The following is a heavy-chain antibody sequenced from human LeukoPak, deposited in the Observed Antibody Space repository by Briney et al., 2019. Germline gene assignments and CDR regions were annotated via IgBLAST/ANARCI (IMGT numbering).Heavy chain of an antibody. D-gene: IGHD6-19*01. Sequence: SVKVSCKASGGTFSSYAISWVRQAPGQGLEWMGGIIPIFGTANYAQKFQGRVTITTDESTSTAYMELSSLRSEDTAVYYCARGWSDGISVAGQFDYWGQATLVTVSS. J-gene: IGHJ4*02. V-gene: IGHV1-69*05. CDR2: IIPIFGTA. CDR3: ARGWSDGISVAGQFDY. CDR1: GGTFSSYA.